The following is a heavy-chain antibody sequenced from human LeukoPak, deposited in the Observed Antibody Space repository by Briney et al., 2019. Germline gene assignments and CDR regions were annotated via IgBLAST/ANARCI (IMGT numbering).Heavy chain of an antibody. CDR2: IYNRGST. CDR3: ARVGVVRGVDY. J-gene: IGHJ4*02. CDR1: GGSVSSGGYY. D-gene: IGHD3-3*01. V-gene: IGHV4-31*03. Sequence: SETLSLTCTVSGGSVSSGGYYWSWIRQHPGKGLEWIGYIYNRGSTYYNPSIKRRVTIAADTSKNQFSLKLSSVTAADTAVYYCARVGVVRGVDYWGQGTLVTVSS.